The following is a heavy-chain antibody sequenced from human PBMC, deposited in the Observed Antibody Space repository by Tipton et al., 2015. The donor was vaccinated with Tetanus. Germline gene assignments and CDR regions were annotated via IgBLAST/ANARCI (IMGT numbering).Heavy chain of an antibody. Sequence: GLVKPSETLSLTCNVSGDSIKKYYWSWIRQSPGKGLEWIGHIYYNGSTKYNPSLKSRVTVSLDTSKKHFSLRLSSVTAADTAVYYCARGGLCVGPACAGISPLLDVWGRGTLVTVSS. J-gene: IGHJ2*01. CDR3: ARGGLCVGPACAGISPLLDV. CDR2: IYYNGST. V-gene: IGHV4-59*01. D-gene: IGHD3/OR15-3a*01. CDR1: GDSIKKYY.